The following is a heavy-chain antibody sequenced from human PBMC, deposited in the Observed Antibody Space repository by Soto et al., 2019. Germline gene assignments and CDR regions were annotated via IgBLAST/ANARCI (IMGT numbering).Heavy chain of an antibody. Sequence: ASVKVSFQASGYTFTSSAMHWVRQAPGQRLEWMGWINAGNGNTKYSQKFQGRVTITRDTSASTAYMELSSLRSEDTAVYYCARDSLSDIVVVVAATPRYAFDIWGQGTMVTVSS. CDR3: ARDSLSDIVVVVAATPRYAFDI. J-gene: IGHJ3*02. D-gene: IGHD2-15*01. CDR1: GYTFTSSA. V-gene: IGHV1-3*01. CDR2: INAGNGNT.